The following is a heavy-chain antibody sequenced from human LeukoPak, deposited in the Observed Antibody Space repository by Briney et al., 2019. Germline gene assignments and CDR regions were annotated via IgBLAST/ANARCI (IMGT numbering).Heavy chain of an antibody. D-gene: IGHD3-16*01. CDR1: GFTFSDSY. Sequence: GGSLRLSCSASGFTFSDSYMSWIRQAPGKGLEWISYISSSGGTIYYADSVKGRFTISRDNAKNSLYLQMNSLRAEDTAVYYWAKEGGDWGEGYFDYWGQGALVTVSS. V-gene: IGHV3-11*01. J-gene: IGHJ4*02. CDR3: AKEGGDWGEGYFDY. CDR2: ISSSGGTI.